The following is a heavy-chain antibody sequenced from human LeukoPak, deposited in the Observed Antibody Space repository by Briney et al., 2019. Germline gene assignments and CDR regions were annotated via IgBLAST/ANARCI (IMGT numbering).Heavy chain of an antibody. Sequence: GGSLRLSCAASGFTFSSYWMSWVRQAPGKGREWVADIKQDGSEKYYVDSVKGRFTISRDNAKNSLYLQMNSLRAEDTAVYYCARESRKYYAKYYDFWSGYYRDYYYYGMDVWGQGTTVTVSS. CDR1: GFTFSSYW. J-gene: IGHJ6*02. V-gene: IGHV3-7*03. CDR2: IKQDGSEK. D-gene: IGHD3-3*01. CDR3: ARESRKYYAKYYDFWSGYYRDYYYYGMDV.